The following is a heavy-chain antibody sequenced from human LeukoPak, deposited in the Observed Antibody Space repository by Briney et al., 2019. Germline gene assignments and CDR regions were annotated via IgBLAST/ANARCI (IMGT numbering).Heavy chain of an antibody. CDR3: ARERASIAVAGYYMDV. J-gene: IGHJ6*03. V-gene: IGHV3-30*01. D-gene: IGHD6-19*01. Sequence: GGSLRLSCAASGFTFSSYAMHWVRQAPGKGLDGVAVISYDGSNKYYADSVKGRFTISRDNSKNTLYLQMNSLRAEDTAVYYCARERASIAVAGYYMDVWGKGTTVTVSS. CDR1: GFTFSSYA. CDR2: ISYDGSNK.